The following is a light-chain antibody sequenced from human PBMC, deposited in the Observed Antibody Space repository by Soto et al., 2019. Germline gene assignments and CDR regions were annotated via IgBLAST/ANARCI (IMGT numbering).Light chain of an antibody. J-gene: IGKJ3*01. CDR3: QRYNSVPNT. Sequence: DIQMTQSPSSLSASVGDRVTITSRASQGISSYLAWYQQKPGKVPKLLIYGASTLHSGVPSRFSGSGSGTDFTLTINSLQPEDVATYYCQRYNSVPNTFGPGTKVDI. CDR1: QGISSY. V-gene: IGKV1-27*01. CDR2: GAS.